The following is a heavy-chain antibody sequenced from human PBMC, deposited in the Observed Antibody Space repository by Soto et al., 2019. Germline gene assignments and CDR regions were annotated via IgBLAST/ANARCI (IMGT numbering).Heavy chain of an antibody. D-gene: IGHD1-20*01. CDR1: GYTFTSYY. V-gene: IGHV1-46*03. Sequence: GASVKVSCKASGYTFTSYYMHWVRQAPGQGLEWMGIINPSGGSTSCAQKFQGRVTMTTDTSTSTVYMELSSLRSEDTAVYYCARIQGSGITGTKGWFDPCGQGTLVTVSS. CDR2: INPSGGST. J-gene: IGHJ5*02. CDR3: ARIQGSGITGTKGWFDP.